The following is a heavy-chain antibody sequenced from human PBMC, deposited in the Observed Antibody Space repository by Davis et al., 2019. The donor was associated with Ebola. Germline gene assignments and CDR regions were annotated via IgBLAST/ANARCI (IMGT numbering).Heavy chain of an antibody. CDR2: INPSSGST. D-gene: IGHD3-16*01. V-gene: IGHV1-46*01. J-gene: IGHJ4*02. CDR1: GYTFTSYY. CDR3: ARKVAYFYSFDY. Sequence: AASVKVSCKASGYTFTSYYMHWVRQAPGQGLEWMGMINPSSGSTSYAQNFQGRVTMTRDTSTTTVYMELSSLRSEDTAVYYCARKVAYFYSFDYWGQGTLVTVSS.